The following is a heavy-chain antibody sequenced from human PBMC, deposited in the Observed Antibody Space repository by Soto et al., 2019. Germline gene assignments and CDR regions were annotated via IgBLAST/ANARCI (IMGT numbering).Heavy chain of an antibody. CDR3: AHAYGGRSLY. J-gene: IGHJ4*02. Sequence: QITLKESGPTLVKPTQTLTLTCTFSGFSLTTDRVGVGWIRQPPGEALEWLAVIYWDDSKTYRPSLESRLTITEDTSQNQVALTMTNMDSLDTATYYCAHAYGGRSLYWGQGTLVTVSS. D-gene: IGHD1-26*01. CDR2: IYWDDSK. V-gene: IGHV2-5*02. CDR1: GFSLTTDRVG.